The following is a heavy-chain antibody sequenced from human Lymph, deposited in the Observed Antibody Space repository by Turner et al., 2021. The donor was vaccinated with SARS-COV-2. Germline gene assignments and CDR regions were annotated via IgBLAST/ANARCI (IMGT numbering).Heavy chain of an antibody. J-gene: IGHJ4*02. CDR1: GGSISSYY. D-gene: IGHD2-2*01. V-gene: IGHV4-59*01. Sequence: QVQLQESGPGLVKPSETLSLTCTFSGGSISSYYWSWIRQPPGKGLEWIGYIFYSGSTIYNPSLKSRVTISVDTSKNQFSLKLSSVTAADTAVYYCARVVPAGWYYFDYWGQGTLVTVSS. CDR2: IFYSGST. CDR3: ARVVPAGWYYFDY.